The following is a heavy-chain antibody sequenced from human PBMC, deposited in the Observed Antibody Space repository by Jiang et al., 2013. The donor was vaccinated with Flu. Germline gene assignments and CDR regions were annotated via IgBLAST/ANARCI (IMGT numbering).Heavy chain of an antibody. V-gene: IGHV4-34*01. Sequence: LLKPSETLSLTCAVYGGSFSNYYWSWIRQPPGKGLEWIGEIDQSGSTNYNPSLKSRVTISVDTSKNQFSLKLSSVTAADTAVYYCARKGYSYGRTIDYWGQGTLVTVSS. CDR2: IDQSGST. D-gene: IGHD5-18*01. CDR3: ARKGYSYGRTIDY. CDR1: GGSFSNYY. J-gene: IGHJ4*02.